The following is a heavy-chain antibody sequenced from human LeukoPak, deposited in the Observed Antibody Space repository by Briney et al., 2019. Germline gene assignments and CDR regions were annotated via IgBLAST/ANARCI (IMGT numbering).Heavy chain of an antibody. D-gene: IGHD3-22*01. Sequence: ASVKVSCKASGYTFTSYYIFWVRQAPGQGLEWMGIINPRTGSTSYSQKFQGRVTMTRDMSTSTVYMELSSLRSEDTALYYCARGVHVRVYDSNPHYGHYWGQGTLVTVSS. CDR2: INPRTGST. J-gene: IGHJ4*02. CDR1: GYTFTSYY. V-gene: IGHV1-46*01. CDR3: ARGVHVRVYDSNPHYGHY.